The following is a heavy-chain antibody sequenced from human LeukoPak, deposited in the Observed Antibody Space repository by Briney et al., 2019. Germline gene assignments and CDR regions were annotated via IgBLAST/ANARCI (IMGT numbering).Heavy chain of an antibody. D-gene: IGHD2-2*01. CDR2: INSDGSEG. J-gene: IGHJ4*02. CDR1: GFTFSGFW. CDR3: VSFYETY. V-gene: IGHV3-7*01. Sequence: PGGCLRLSCAVSGFTFSGFWMSWSRRAPGKGLEWVASINSDGSEGYYADVVKGRFTISKDNAKNTVYLQMNNLRAEDTAVYYCVSFYETYWGRGTLVTVSS.